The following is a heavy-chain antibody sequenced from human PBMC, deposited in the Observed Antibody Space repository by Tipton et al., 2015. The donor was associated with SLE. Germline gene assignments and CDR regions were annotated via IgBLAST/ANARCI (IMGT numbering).Heavy chain of an antibody. V-gene: IGHV1-2*02. Sequence: QLVQSGPEVKKPGASVKVSCKASGYTFTGYYMHWVRQAPGQGLEWMGWINPNSGGTNYAQKFQGRVTMTRDTSISTAYMELSRLRSAGSAVYYCARGGGRAYYYDSSGYTEYFQHWGQGTLVTVSS. CDR3: ARGGGRAYYYDSSGYTEYFQH. D-gene: IGHD3-22*01. J-gene: IGHJ1*01. CDR1: GYTFTGYY. CDR2: INPNSGGT.